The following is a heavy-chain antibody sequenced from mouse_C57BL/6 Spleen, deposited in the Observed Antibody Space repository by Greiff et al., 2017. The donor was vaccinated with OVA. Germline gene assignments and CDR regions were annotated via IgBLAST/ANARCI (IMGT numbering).Heavy chain of an antibody. Sequence: QVQLQQSGAELVRPGTSVKMSCKASGYTFTNYWIGWAKQRPGHGLEWIGDIYPGGGYTNYNEKFKGKATLTADKSSSTAYMELRSLTSEDSAVYYCTRDFCFDYWGQGTTLTVSS. V-gene: IGHV1-63*01. CDR3: TRDFCFDY. CDR2: IYPGGGYT. CDR1: GYTFTNYW. J-gene: IGHJ2*01.